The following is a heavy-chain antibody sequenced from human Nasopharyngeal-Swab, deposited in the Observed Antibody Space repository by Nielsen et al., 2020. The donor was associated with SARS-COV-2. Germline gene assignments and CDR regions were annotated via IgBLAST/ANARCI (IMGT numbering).Heavy chain of an antibody. J-gene: IGHJ4*02. CDR3: ARDPRGDGYSFFDY. D-gene: IGHD5-24*01. CDR1: GLSVTNSH. V-gene: IGHV3-53*01. CDR2: IYGGGTT. Sequence: GGSLRLSCAACGLSVTNSHMNWIRQAQGKGLEWVSVIYGGGTTEYADSVRGRFTISRDRSGNTLYLQMNSLRADDTAIYYCARDPRGDGYSFFDYWGQGTEVTVSS.